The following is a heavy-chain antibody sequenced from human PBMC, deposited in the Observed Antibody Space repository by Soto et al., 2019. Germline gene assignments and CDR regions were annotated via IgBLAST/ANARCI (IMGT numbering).Heavy chain of an antibody. CDR1: GYTFTSYG. Sequence: GASVKVSCKASGYTFTSYGISWVRQAPGQGLEWMGWISAYNGNTNYAQKLQGRVTMTTDTSTSTAYMELRSLRSDDTAVYYCARGVLRYFDWLLFNPHGMDVWGQGTTVTVSS. V-gene: IGHV1-18*01. D-gene: IGHD3-9*01. J-gene: IGHJ6*02. CDR2: ISAYNGNT. CDR3: ARGVLRYFDWLLFNPHGMDV.